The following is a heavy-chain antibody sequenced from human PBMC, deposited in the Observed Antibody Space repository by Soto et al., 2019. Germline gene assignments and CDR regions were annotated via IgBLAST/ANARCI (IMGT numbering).Heavy chain of an antibody. CDR1: GGSVSSYY. CDR2: TYYIGST. CDR3: ARQQWLVLNAFDI. Sequence: ETLSLTCTVFGGSVSSYYWTWIRQPPGKALEWIGYTYYIGSTNYNPSLESRVTISVDTSKNQFSLKLNSVTAADTAVYYCARQQWLVLNAFDIWGQGTMVTVSS. J-gene: IGHJ3*02. D-gene: IGHD6-19*01. V-gene: IGHV4-59*02.